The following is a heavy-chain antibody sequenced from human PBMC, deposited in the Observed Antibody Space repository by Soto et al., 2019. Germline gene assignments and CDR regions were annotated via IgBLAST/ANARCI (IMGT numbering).Heavy chain of an antibody. CDR3: AKVSRKGSAIDFDY. V-gene: IGHV1-8*01. J-gene: IGHJ4*02. Sequence: QVQLVQSGAELKKPGASVKVSCKASGYTFSNYDMNWVRQATGQGPEWIGWVNPNNGDTGYAQKFXGXVXXTTDIYTTTPYMELTSLRSEDTAIYYCAKVSRKGSAIDFDYWGQGTLITVSS. D-gene: IGHD3-10*01. CDR1: GYTFSNYD. CDR2: VNPNNGDT.